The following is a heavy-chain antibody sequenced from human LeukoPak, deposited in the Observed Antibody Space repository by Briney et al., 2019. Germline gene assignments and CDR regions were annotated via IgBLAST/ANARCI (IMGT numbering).Heavy chain of an antibody. Sequence: ASVKVSCKASGGTFSSYAISWVRQAPGQGLEWMGGIIPIFGTANYAQKFQGRVTITADESTSTAYMELSSLRSEDTAVYYCARGTRIAVADLGFDPWGQGTLVTVSS. CDR2: IIPIFGTA. V-gene: IGHV1-69*13. J-gene: IGHJ5*02. CDR1: GGTFSSYA. CDR3: ARGTRIAVADLGFDP. D-gene: IGHD6-19*01.